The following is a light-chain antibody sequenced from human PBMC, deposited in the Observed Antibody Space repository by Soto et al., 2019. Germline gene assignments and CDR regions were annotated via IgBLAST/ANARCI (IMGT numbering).Light chain of an antibody. V-gene: IGKV3-15*01. CDR2: GAS. CDR1: QSVNSN. CDR3: QQYNNWPPGT. Sequence: EIVMTQSPATLSVSPGERVTLSCRASQSVNSNLAWYQLKPGQAPRLLIYGASTRATGIPARISGSGSGTAFTLTISSLQSEDFAVYFCQQYNNWPPGTFGQGTKLQSK. J-gene: IGKJ2*02.